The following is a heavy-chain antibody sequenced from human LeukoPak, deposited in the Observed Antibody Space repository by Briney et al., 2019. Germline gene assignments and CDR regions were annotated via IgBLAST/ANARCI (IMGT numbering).Heavy chain of an antibody. D-gene: IGHD2-8*02. CDR2: ISYDGSNK. J-gene: IGHJ4*02. Sequence: GRSLSLSCAASGFTFSTFGMHWVRQAPGKGLEWVALISYDGSNKYYADSVKGRFTISRDNSKNTLYLDMHSLRAEDTAVYYCAKGVGYCTVINCYHFDCWGQGTLVTVSS. V-gene: IGHV3-30*18. CDR3: AKGVGYCTVINCYHFDC. CDR1: GFTFSTFG.